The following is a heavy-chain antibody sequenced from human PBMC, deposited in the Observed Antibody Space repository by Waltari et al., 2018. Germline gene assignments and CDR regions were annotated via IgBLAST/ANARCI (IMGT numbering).Heavy chain of an antibody. CDR1: GDSINSGDYY. CDR2: IYYSGYT. CDR3: ARSRITIFGVADTFDI. J-gene: IGHJ3*02. D-gene: IGHD3-3*01. Sequence: QVQLQESGPGLVKPSQTLSLTCSVSGDSINSGDYYWSWIRQPPGKGLEGIGHIYYSGYTVYNPALKSRITISMDTSKNEFSLKLNSVTAADTAVYYCARSRITIFGVADTFDIWGQGTTVTVSS. V-gene: IGHV4-30-4*08.